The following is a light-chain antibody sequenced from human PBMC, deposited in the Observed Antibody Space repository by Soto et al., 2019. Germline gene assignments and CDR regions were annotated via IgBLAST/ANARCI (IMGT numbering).Light chain of an antibody. CDR1: QSISSW. Sequence: DIQMTQSPSSLSASVGDRATITFRSSQSISSWLAWYQQKPGKAPKLLIYDASTLQSGVPSRYSGSGSGTEFTLTISNLQPDDLATYYCQQYESYSPWTFGQGTKVDIK. CDR2: DAS. J-gene: IGKJ1*01. V-gene: IGKV1-5*01. CDR3: QQYESYSPWT.